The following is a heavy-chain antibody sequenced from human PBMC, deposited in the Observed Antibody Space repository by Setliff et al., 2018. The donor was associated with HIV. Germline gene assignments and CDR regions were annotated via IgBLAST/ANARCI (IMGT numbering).Heavy chain of an antibody. D-gene: IGHD3-22*01. CDR1: GFTFSSHA. V-gene: IGHV3-23*01. J-gene: IGHJ6*01. CDR2: ISGYGYST. Sequence: PGGSLRLSCAASGFTFSSHAMSWVRQAPGKGLEWVSAISGYGYSTYYADSVKGRFTMSRDNSKNTLYLQMNSLRAEDTAVYHCAKAGSWDYYDRYSQSTPAPSLGAGGSSPSSNYY. CDR3: AKAGSWDYYDRYSQSTPAPSLGAGGSSPSSNYY.